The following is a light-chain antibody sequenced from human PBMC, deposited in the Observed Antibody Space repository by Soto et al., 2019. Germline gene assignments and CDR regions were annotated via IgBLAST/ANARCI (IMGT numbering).Light chain of an antibody. CDR1: QSISTS. J-gene: IGKJ4*01. V-gene: IGKV1-39*01. CDR3: QQGYSPLLT. CDR2: ATS. Sequence: DIQMTQSPSSLSASVGDSVTITWRASQSISTSLHWLQLRPGKGPRLLIYATSTLQSGVPSRFSGSGSGTDFTLTITNLQPEDSAVYYCQQGYSPLLTFGGGTRLEI.